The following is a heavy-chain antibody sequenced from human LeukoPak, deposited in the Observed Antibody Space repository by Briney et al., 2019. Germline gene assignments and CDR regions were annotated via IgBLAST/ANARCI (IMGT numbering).Heavy chain of an antibody. CDR3: AKGTEGLATTDFDY. CDR2: ISFSSSTK. J-gene: IGHJ4*02. V-gene: IGHV3-48*01. CDR1: GFTFSDYS. D-gene: IGHD1-1*01. Sequence: GGSLRLSCAASGFTFSDYSMNWVRQAPGKGLEWVSYISFSSSTKYYADSVKGRFTISRDNAKNSLYLQMNSLRTEDTALYYCAKGTEGLATTDFDYWGQGTLVTVSS.